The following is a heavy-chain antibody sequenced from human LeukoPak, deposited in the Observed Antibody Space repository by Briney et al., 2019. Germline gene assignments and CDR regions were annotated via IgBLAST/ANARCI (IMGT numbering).Heavy chain of an antibody. J-gene: IGHJ5*02. CDR3: ARVDYYDRSGTNWFDP. Sequence: ASVKVSCKASGYTFTSYGISWVRQAPGQGLEWMGWISAYNGNTGYAQKFQGRVTFTRNTSISTAYMELSSLRSEDTAVYYCARVDYYDRSGTNWFDPWGQGTLVTVSS. D-gene: IGHD3-22*01. CDR2: ISAYNGNT. CDR1: GYTFTSYG. V-gene: IGHV1-8*03.